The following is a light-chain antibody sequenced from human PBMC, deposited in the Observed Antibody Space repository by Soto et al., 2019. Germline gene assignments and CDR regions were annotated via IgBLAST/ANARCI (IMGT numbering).Light chain of an antibody. V-gene: IGKV3-11*01. Sequence: EIVLTQSPATLSLSPGNRATLSCRASESVSRYLAWYQQKPGQAPRLLIYDASNRATGIPARFSGSGSGTDVTLTITSLEPEDFAVYYCQQRSNWPSTFGGGNKVEIK. CDR3: QQRSNWPST. J-gene: IGKJ4*01. CDR2: DAS. CDR1: ESVSRY.